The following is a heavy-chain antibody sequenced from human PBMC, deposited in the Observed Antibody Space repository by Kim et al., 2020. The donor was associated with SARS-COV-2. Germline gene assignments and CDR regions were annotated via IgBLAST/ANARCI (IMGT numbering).Heavy chain of an antibody. V-gene: IGHV3-49*04. Sequence: GGSLRLSCTASGFTFGDYAMSWVRQAPGKGLEWVGFIRSKAYGGTTEYAASVKGRFTISRDDSKSIAYLQMNSLKTEDTAVYYCTRDNDYNWNDGVDAFDIWGQGTMVTVSS. J-gene: IGHJ3*02. D-gene: IGHD1-1*01. CDR3: TRDNDYNWNDGVDAFDI. CDR1: GFTFGDYA. CDR2: IRSKAYGGTT.